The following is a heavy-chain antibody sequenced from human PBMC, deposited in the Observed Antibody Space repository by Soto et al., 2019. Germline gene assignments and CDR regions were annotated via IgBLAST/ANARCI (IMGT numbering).Heavy chain of an antibody. J-gene: IGHJ6*02. V-gene: IGHV3-33*06. CDR3: AKSNQIFGVVVDYYYYGMDV. CDR1: GFTFSSYG. CDR2: IWYDGSNK. Sequence: QVQLVESGGGVVQPGRSLRLSCAASGFTFSSYGMHWVRQAPGKGLEWVAVIWYDGSNKYYADSVKGRFTISRDNSKNTLYLQMNSLRAEDTAVYYCAKSNQIFGVVVDYYYYGMDVWGQGTTVTVSS. D-gene: IGHD3-3*01.